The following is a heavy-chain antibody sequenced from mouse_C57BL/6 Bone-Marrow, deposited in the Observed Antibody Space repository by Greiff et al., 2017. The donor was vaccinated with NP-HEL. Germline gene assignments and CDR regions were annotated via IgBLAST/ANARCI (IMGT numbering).Heavy chain of an antibody. D-gene: IGHD1-1*01. CDR1: GYTFTSYW. Sequence: VKLQQPGAELVRPGTSVKLSCKASGYTFTSYWMHWVKQRPGQGLEWIGVIDPSDSYTNYNQKFKGKATLTVDTSSSTAYMQLSSLTSEDSAVYYCARTTVVFDYWGQGTTLTVSS. CDR3: ARTTVVFDY. CDR2: IDPSDSYT. V-gene: IGHV1-59*01. J-gene: IGHJ2*01.